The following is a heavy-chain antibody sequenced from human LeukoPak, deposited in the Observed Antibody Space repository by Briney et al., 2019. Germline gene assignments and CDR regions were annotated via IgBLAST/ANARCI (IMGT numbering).Heavy chain of an antibody. CDR3: ARAANGRFDWLLDPYYYYGMDV. CDR1: GFTFSSYG. CDR2: IWYDGSNK. D-gene: IGHD3-9*01. Sequence: GGSLRLSCAASGFTFSSYGMHWVRQAPGKGLEWVAVIWYDGSNKYYADSVKGRFTISRDNSKNTLYLQMNSLRAEDTAVYYCARAANGRFDWLLDPYYYYGMDVWGQGTTVTVSS. V-gene: IGHV3-33*01. J-gene: IGHJ6*02.